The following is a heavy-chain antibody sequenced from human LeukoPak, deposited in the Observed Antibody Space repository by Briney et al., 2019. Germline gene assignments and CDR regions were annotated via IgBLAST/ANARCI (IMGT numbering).Heavy chain of an antibody. J-gene: IGHJ4*02. CDR1: GGSISSSNYY. CDR3: ARGVTWDYYDSSGYYFDYFDY. D-gene: IGHD3-22*01. CDR2: IHYSGST. Sequence: SETLSLTCTVSGGSISSSNYYWGWIRQPPGKGLEWIGSIHYSGSTYYNPSLKSRVTISVDTSKNQFSLKLSSVTAADTAVYYCARGVTWDYYDSSGYYFDYFDYWGQGTLVTVSS. V-gene: IGHV4-39*07.